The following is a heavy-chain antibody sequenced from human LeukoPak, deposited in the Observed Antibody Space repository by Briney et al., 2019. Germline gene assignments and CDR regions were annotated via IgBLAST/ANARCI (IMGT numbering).Heavy chain of an antibody. D-gene: IGHD6-13*01. V-gene: IGHV3-53*01. Sequence: GGSLRLSCAASGFSVSSNYMSWVRQPPGKGLEWVSLIFSDGRTFYADSVKGRFTISRDNSKNTLSLQMNSLRGEDTAMYYCVRDSGSWYHSGYWGQGTLVTVSS. CDR1: GFSVSSNY. CDR2: IFSDGRT. J-gene: IGHJ4*02. CDR3: VRDSGSWYHSGY.